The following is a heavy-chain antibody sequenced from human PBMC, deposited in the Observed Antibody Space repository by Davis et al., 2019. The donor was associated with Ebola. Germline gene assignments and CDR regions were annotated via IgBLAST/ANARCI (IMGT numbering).Heavy chain of an antibody. CDR2: INHSGST. CDR1: GGSISSNNYY. J-gene: IGHJ5*02. Sequence: GSLRLSCSVSGGSISSNNYYWGWIRQPPGKGLEWIGEINHSGSTNYNPSLKSRVTISVDKSKNQFSLKLSSVTAADTAVYYCARGGGWQDHNWFDPWGQGTLVTVSS. V-gene: IGHV4-39*07. CDR3: ARGGGWQDHNWFDP. D-gene: IGHD6-19*01.